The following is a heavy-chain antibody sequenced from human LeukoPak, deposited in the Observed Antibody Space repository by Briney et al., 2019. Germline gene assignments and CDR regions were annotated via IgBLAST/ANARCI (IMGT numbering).Heavy chain of an antibody. V-gene: IGHV1-2*02. CDR3: ARGRGSGYHDY. CDR1: GYSFTDYY. D-gene: IGHD3-10*01. CDR2: VNPISGGT. Sequence: GASVKVSCKASGYSFTDYYMHWVRQAPGQGLEWVGWVNPISGGTNSAQKFQGRVTMARDTSISTAYMELSRLTSDDTAVYYCARGRGSGYHDYWGQGTLVTVSS. J-gene: IGHJ4*02.